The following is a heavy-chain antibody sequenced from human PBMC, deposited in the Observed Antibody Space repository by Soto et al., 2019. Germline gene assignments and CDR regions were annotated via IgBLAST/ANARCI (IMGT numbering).Heavy chain of an antibody. CDR3: ARVPYYYDSSPGGYFDY. J-gene: IGHJ4*02. Sequence: PSETLSLTSAVYGGSFSGYYWSWIRQPPGKGLEWIGEINHSGSTNYNPSLKSRVTISVDTSKNQFSLKLSSVTAADTAVYYCARVPYYYDSSPGGYFDYWGQGTLVTVSS. D-gene: IGHD3-22*01. CDR1: GGSFSGYY. CDR2: INHSGST. V-gene: IGHV4-34*01.